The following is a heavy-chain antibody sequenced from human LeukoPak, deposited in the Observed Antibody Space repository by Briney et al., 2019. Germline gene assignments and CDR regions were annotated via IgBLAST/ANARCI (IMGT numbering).Heavy chain of an antibody. V-gene: IGHV7-4-1*02. J-gene: IGHJ4*02. CDR2: IITNTGNP. CDR1: GYTYTSYA. Sequence: GASVKVSCKASGYTYTSYAMNWVRQAPGQGLEWVGSIITNTGNPTYAQGFTGRFVFSLDTSVSTAYLQISSLKAEDTAVYYCARDSWVRGVIKGFDYWGQGTLVTDSS. D-gene: IGHD3-10*01. CDR3: ARDSWVRGVIKGFDY.